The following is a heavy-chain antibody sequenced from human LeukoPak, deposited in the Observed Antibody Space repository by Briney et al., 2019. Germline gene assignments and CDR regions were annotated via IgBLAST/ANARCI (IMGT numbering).Heavy chain of an antibody. Sequence: SETLSLTCSVSGGSISNYHWSWIRQPPGKGLEWIGYLYDTGSTNYNPSLKSRVTISVDTSKIQISLKLSSETAADTAVYFCAKEGMGSEASTADGAFDIWGGGTMVSVSS. J-gene: IGHJ3*02. CDR1: GGSISNYH. V-gene: IGHV4-59*12. CDR3: AKEGMGSEASTADGAFDI. CDR2: LYDTGST. D-gene: IGHD1-14*01.